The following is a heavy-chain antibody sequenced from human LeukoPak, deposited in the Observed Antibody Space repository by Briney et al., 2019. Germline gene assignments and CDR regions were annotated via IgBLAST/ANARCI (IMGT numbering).Heavy chain of an antibody. Sequence: GGSLRLSCAPSGFTFRSYAIFWVRQAPGKGLEWVSGISGRGGDTYFADSVKGRFTSSRDNSKNTVFLQMDSLRAEDTAVYYCAKTTAGYSSGRYPGWPIDYWGQGTLVTVSS. D-gene: IGHD6-19*01. V-gene: IGHV3-23*01. J-gene: IGHJ4*02. CDR3: AKTTAGYSSGRYPGWPIDY. CDR1: GFTFRSYA. CDR2: ISGRGGDT.